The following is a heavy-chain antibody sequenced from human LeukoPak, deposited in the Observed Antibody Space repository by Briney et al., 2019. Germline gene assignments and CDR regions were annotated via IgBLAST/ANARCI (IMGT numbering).Heavy chain of an antibody. CDR3: AGVPPAVYSYGSFDY. V-gene: IGHV4-38-2*01. J-gene: IGHJ4*02. CDR2: IYHSGST. D-gene: IGHD5-18*01. CDR1: GYSISSGYY. Sequence: SETLSLTCAVSGYSISSGYYWGWIRQPPGKGLEWIGSIYHSGSTYYNPSLKSRVTISVDTSKNQFSLKLSSVTAADTAAYYCAGVPPAVYSYGSFDYWGQGTLVTVSS.